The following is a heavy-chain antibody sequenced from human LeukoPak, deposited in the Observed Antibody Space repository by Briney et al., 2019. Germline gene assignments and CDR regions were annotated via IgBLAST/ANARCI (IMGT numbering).Heavy chain of an antibody. V-gene: IGHV3-30-3*01. CDR1: GYTFSSYG. D-gene: IGHD6-19*01. CDR3: ARARSTAVAGNRLDH. J-gene: IGHJ1*01. CDR2: TSYDGSNK. Sequence: GGSLRLSCAVSGYTFSSYGMHWVRQAPGKGLEWVGVTSYDGSNKDYADSVKGRFTISRDNSKNTLYLQMNSLRAEDTAVYYCARARSTAVAGNRLDHWGQGTLVTVSS.